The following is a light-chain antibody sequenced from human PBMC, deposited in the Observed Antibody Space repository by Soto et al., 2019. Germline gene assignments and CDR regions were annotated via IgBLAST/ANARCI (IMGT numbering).Light chain of an antibody. CDR3: AAWDDSLNVVL. J-gene: IGLJ2*01. V-gene: IGLV1-44*01. CDR1: SSNIGTNT. Sequence: QSVLTQPPSASGTPGQRVSISCSGSSSNIGTNTVNWYQQLPGTAPKLLIYIHNQRPSEVPDRFSGSKSGTSASLAISGLQSEDEAEYYCAAWDDSLNVVLFGGGTKLTVL. CDR2: IHN.